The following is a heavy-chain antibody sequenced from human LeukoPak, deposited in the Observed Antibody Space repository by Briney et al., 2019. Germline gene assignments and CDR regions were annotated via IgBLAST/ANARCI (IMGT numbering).Heavy chain of an antibody. V-gene: IGHV3-13*01. CDR3: ARARRKLLWFGRDYYYGMDV. Sequence: GGSLRLSCAASGFTFSSYDMHWLRQATGKGLEWVSAIGTARDTYYPGSVKGRFTISRENAKNSLYLQMNSLRAGDTAVYYCARARRKLLWFGRDYYYGMDVWGQGTTVTVSS. D-gene: IGHD3-10*01. CDR2: IGTARDT. J-gene: IGHJ6*02. CDR1: GFTFSSYD.